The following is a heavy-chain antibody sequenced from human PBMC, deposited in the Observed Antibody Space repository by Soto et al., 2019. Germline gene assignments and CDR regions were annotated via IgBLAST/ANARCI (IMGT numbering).Heavy chain of an antibody. CDR3: TRDIFRTITTIDY. J-gene: IGHJ4*02. D-gene: IGHD1-1*01. V-gene: IGHV3-9*01. CDR2: ISWNGAYI. CDR1: GFNFDDCA. Sequence: EVQLVESGGGLVQPGRSLRLSCAASGFNFDDCAMNWVRQSPGKGLEWVSGISWNGAYIGYADSVKGRFTISRDNAKNSLTLQMNSLRPEDTALYYCTRDIFRTITTIDYWGQGTLVTVSS.